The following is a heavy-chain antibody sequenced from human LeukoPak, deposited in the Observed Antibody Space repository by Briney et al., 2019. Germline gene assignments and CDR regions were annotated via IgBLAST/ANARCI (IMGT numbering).Heavy chain of an antibody. CDR3: ARARNYYYYMDV. CDR1: GFIFSSYA. CDR2: ISYDGSNK. Sequence: PGRSLRLSCAASGFIFSSYAMHWVRQAPGKGLEWVAVISYDGSNKYYADSVKGRFTISRDNSKNTLYLQMNSLRAEDTAVYYCARARNYYYYMDVWGKGTTVTVSS. J-gene: IGHJ6*03. V-gene: IGHV3-30-3*01.